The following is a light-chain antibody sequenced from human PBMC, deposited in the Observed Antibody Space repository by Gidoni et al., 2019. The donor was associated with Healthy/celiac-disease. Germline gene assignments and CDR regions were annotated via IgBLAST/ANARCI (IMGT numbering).Light chain of an antibody. CDR2: GNS. V-gene: IGLV1-40*01. CDR3: QSYDSSLSGSPHVV. CDR1: SSNIGAGYD. J-gene: IGLJ2*01. Sequence: QSVLPQPPSVSGAPGQRVTISCTGSSSNIGAGYDVHWYQQLPGTAPKLLIYGNSNRPSGVPDRFSGSKSGTSASLAITGLQAEYEADYYCQSYDSSLSGSPHVVFGGGTKLTVL.